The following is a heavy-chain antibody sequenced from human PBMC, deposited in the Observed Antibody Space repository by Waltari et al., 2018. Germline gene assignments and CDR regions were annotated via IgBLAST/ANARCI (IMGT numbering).Heavy chain of an antibody. J-gene: IGHJ3*02. D-gene: IGHD3-16*01. Sequence: EVQLVESGGGLIQPGGSLRLSCAASGFSVSNSHVSWVRPAPGKGLEWISFIYGVDSTLYVDSVKGRFTVSRDNSKNTVHLQMNSVRVDDTAVYYCATFSNWVHDTFDIWGQGTLVSVSS. CDR2: IYGVDST. V-gene: IGHV3-53*01. CDR1: GFSVSNSH. CDR3: ATFSNWVHDTFDI.